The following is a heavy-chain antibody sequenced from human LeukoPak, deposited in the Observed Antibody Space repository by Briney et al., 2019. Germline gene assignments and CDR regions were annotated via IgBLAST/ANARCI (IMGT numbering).Heavy chain of an antibody. D-gene: IGHD3-3*01. Sequence: SVKVSCKASGGTFSSYAISWVRQAPGQGLEWMGGIIPIFGTANYAQKFQGRVTMTTDTSTSTAYMELRSLRSDDTAVYYCARGFWSGPFDYWGQGTLVTVSS. CDR2: IIPIFGTA. CDR3: ARGFWSGPFDY. V-gene: IGHV1-69*05. J-gene: IGHJ4*02. CDR1: GGTFSSYA.